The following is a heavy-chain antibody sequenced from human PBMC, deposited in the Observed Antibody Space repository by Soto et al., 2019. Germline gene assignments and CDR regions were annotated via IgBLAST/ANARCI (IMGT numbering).Heavy chain of an antibody. CDR1: GGSISSGGYY. V-gene: IGHV4-61*08. Sequence: SETLSLTCTVSGGSISSGGYYWSWIRQHPGKGLEWIGYIYYSGSTNYNPSLKSRVTISVDTSKNQFSLKLSSVTAADTAVYYCARGAVSWLRLDNWFDPWGQGTLVTVSS. J-gene: IGHJ5*02. D-gene: IGHD5-12*01. CDR3: ARGAVSWLRLDNWFDP. CDR2: IYYSGST.